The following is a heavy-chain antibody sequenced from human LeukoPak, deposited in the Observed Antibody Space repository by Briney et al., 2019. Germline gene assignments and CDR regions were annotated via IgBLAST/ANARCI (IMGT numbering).Heavy chain of an antibody. V-gene: IGHV1-24*01. Sequence: ASVKVSCKVSGYTLTELSMHWVRQAPGKGLEWMGGFDSEDGETIYAQKFQGRVTMTEDTSTDTAYMELSSLRSEDTAVYYCATDQSSGWKSYWYFDLWGRGTLVTVSS. CDR1: GYTLTELS. J-gene: IGHJ2*01. CDR3: ATDQSSGWKSYWYFDL. CDR2: FDSEDGET. D-gene: IGHD6-19*01.